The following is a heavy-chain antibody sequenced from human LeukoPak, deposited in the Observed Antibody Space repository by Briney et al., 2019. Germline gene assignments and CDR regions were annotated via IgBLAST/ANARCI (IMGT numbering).Heavy chain of an antibody. CDR1: GFTFSSYW. J-gene: IGHJ6*03. CDR3: AREEYYDFWSGTYYYYYYMDV. CDR2: IKQDGSEK. Sequence: PGGSLRLSCAASGFTFSSYWMSWVRQAPRKGLDWVANIKQDGSEKYYVDSVKGRFTISRDNAKNSLYLQMNSLRAEDTAVYYCAREEYYDFWSGTYYYYYYMDVWGKGTTVTVSS. D-gene: IGHD3-3*01. V-gene: IGHV3-7*01.